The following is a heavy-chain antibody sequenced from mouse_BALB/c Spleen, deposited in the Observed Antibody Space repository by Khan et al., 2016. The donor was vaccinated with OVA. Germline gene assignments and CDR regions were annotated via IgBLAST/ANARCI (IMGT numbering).Heavy chain of an antibody. CDR3: AGGDDFFAY. J-gene: IGHJ3*01. CDR2: VNPNTGGS. D-gene: IGHD2-12*01. V-gene: IGHV1-26*01. CDR1: GYSFTLYY. Sequence: VQLQQSGPDLVKPVASVKISCKASGYSFTLYYMTWVKQSHGKSLEWIGRVNPNTGGSDYNQEFKGKAILTVDKSSNTAYMHLPSLTSEDSAVYYCAGGDDFFAYWGQGTLVTVSA.